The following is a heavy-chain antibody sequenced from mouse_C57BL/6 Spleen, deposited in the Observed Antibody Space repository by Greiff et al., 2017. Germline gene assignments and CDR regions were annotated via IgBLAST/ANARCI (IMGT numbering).Heavy chain of an antibody. V-gene: IGHV1-64*01. CDR3: ARGANYYGSIYFDY. CDR2: IHPNSGST. CDR1: GYTFTSYW. Sequence: QVQLKQPGAELVKPGASVKLSCKASGYTFTSYWMHWVKQRPGQGLEWIGMIHPNSGSTNYNEKFKSKATLTVDKSSSTAYMQLSSLTSEDSAVYYCARGANYYGSIYFDYWGQGTTLTVSS. D-gene: IGHD1-1*01. J-gene: IGHJ2*01.